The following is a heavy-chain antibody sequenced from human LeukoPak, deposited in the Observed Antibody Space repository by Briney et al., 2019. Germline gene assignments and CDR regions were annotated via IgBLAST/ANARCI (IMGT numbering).Heavy chain of an antibody. Sequence: SETLSLTCTVSGGSISSYYWSWIRQPPGKGLEWIGYIYYSGSTNYNPSLKSRVTISVDTSKNQLSLKLSSVTAADTAVYYCAREKSGSYSVNWCDPWGQGTLVTVSS. CDR3: AREKSGSYSVNWCDP. CDR1: GGSISSYY. J-gene: IGHJ5*02. V-gene: IGHV4-59*01. CDR2: IYYSGST. D-gene: IGHD1-26*01.